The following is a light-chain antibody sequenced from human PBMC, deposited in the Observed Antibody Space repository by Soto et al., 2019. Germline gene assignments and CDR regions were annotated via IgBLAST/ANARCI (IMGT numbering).Light chain of an antibody. CDR1: TSNIGNNY. CDR3: GAWDSSLSAGV. V-gene: IGLV1-51*02. CDR2: DNN. J-gene: IGLJ3*02. Sequence: QSVLTQPPSVSAAPGQKVTISCSGSTSNIGNNYVSWYQQFPGTAPKLLIYDNNKRPSGIPDRFSGSTSGTSATLGITGLQTGDDADYYCGAWDSSLSAGVFGGGTKLTVL.